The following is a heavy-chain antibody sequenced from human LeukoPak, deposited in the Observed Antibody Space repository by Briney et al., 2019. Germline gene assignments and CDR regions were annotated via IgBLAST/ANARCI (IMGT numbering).Heavy chain of an antibody. Sequence: SETLSLTCTVSGGSISSYYRSWIRQPAGKGLEWIGRIYTSGSTNYNPSLKSRVTISLDTSKNQFSLKLSSVTAADTAVYYCANSIDFDYGDYYFDYWGQGALVTISS. CDR2: IYTSGST. D-gene: IGHD4-17*01. CDR1: GGSISSYY. CDR3: ANSIDFDYGDYYFDY. J-gene: IGHJ4*02. V-gene: IGHV4-4*07.